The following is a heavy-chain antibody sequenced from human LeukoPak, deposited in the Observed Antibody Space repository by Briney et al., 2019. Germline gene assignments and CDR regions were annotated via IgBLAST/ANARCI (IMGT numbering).Heavy chain of an antibody. V-gene: IGHV1-46*01. J-gene: IGHJ4*02. CDR1: GYTFTSYY. Sequence: GASVKVSCKASGYTFTSYYMHWVRPAPGQGLEWMEIINPSGGSTSYAQKFQGRVTVTRDASTSTVYMELSSLRSEDTAVYYWARDSYPPDRYDYWGEGTLVAVS. CDR2: INPSGGST. D-gene: IGHD2-2*01. CDR3: ARDSYPPDRYDY.